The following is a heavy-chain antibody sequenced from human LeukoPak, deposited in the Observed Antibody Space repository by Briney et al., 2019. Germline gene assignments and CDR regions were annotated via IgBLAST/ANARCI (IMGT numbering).Heavy chain of an antibody. V-gene: IGHV1-69*06. D-gene: IGHD2-2*01. J-gene: IGHJ4*02. CDR1: GGTFSSYD. Sequence: GASVKVSCKASGGTFSSYDISWVRQAPGQGLEWMGGIMPMFGTANYAQKFQGRVTITADKSTSTAYMELSSMRSEDTAVYYCASGRTVIVVVPATLRNYYFDYWGQGTLVTVSS. CDR2: IMPMFGTA. CDR3: ASGRTVIVVVPATLRNYYFDY.